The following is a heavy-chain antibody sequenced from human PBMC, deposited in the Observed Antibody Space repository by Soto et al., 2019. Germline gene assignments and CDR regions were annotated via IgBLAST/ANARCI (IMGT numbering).Heavy chain of an antibody. V-gene: IGHV3-74*01. J-gene: IGHJ5*01. CDR2: INSDGSST. Sequence: EVQLVESGGGLVQPGGSLRLSCAASGFSFSNYWMHWVRQAPGKGLVRVSRINSDGSSTSYVDSVRGRFTIFRDNGKNTLYLQMNSLRGEDTAVYYCTRDPAPSGWFDYWGQGTLVTVSP. CDR3: TRDPAPSGWFDY. CDR1: GFSFSNYW. D-gene: IGHD6-19*01.